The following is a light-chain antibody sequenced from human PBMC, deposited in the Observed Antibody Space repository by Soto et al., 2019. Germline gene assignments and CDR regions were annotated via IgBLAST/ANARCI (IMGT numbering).Light chain of an antibody. V-gene: IGLV2-14*03. J-gene: IGLJ1*01. CDR3: SSYTTSNTRQIV. CDR1: SSDVGGYNY. CDR2: DVS. Sequence: QSALTRPASVSGSPRQSITIACTGTSSDVGGYNYVSWYQHHPGKAPKLMIYDVSNRPSGVSNRFSGSKSGHTASLTIAGLQPEDEADYYCSSYTTSNTRQIVFGTGTKLTVL.